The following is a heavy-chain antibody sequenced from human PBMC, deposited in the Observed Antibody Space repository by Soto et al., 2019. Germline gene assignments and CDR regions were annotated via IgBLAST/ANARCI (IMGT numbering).Heavy chain of an antibody. D-gene: IGHD2-21*01. J-gene: IGHJ5*02. CDR1: GGSIGYSNYY. CDR2: IYYSGST. V-gene: IGHV4-39*01. CDR3: AKLVVPTSSWFDP. Sequence: QLQLRVSGPGLVKPSETLSLTCTVSGGSIGYSNYYWGWIRQPPGKALEWIGTIYYSGSTYYNPSLKSRVTMSVDTSKNQFSLKLTSVAAADTAVYYCAKLVVPTSSWFDPWGQGTLVTVSS.